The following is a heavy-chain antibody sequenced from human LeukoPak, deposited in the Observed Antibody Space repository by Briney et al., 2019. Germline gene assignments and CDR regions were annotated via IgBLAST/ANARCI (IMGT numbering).Heavy chain of an antibody. Sequence: PSETLSLTCTVSGGSISSSGYYWGWIRQPPGKGLEWIGSIYYSGSTYYNPSLKSRVTISVDTSKNQFSLKLSSVTAADTAVYYCARAGTGLDYWGQGTLVTVSS. CDR2: IYYSGST. V-gene: IGHV4-39*07. CDR3: ARAGTGLDY. J-gene: IGHJ4*02. D-gene: IGHD6-19*01. CDR1: GGSISSSGYY.